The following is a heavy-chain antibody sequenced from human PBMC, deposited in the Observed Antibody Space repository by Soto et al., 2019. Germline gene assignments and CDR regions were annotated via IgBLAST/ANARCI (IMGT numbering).Heavy chain of an antibody. CDR3: EKGAVVAAASPGAHLDY. V-gene: IGHV3-23*01. D-gene: IGHD2-15*01. CDR1: GFTFSSYA. Sequence: GGSLRLSCAASGFTFSSYAMSWVRQAPGKGLEWVSAISGSGGSTYYADSVKGRFTISRDNSKNTLYLQMNSLRAEDTAVYYCEKGAVVAAASPGAHLDYWGQGTLVTVSS. J-gene: IGHJ4*02. CDR2: ISGSGGST.